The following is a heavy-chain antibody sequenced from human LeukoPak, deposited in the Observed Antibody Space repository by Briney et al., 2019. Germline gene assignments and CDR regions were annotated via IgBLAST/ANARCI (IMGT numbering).Heavy chain of an antibody. CDR2: IYYSGST. CDR1: GGSISSYY. Sequence: SGTLSLTCSVSGGSISSYYWSWIRQPPGKGLEWIGYIYYSGSTNYNPSLKSRVTISVDTSKNQFSLKLSSVTAADTAVYYCARDPGRFGELSAFDIWGQGTMVTVSS. V-gene: IGHV4-59*01. CDR3: ARDPGRFGELSAFDI. J-gene: IGHJ3*02. D-gene: IGHD3-10*01.